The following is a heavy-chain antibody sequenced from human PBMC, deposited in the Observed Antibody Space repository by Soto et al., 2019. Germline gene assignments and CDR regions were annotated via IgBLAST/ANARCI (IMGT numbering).Heavy chain of an antibody. V-gene: IGHV4-34*01. CDR1: GGSFSGYY. J-gene: IGHJ4*02. D-gene: IGHD1-26*01. Sequence: PSETLSLTCAVYGGSFSGYYWTWIRQPPGKGLEWIGEITHSGSTTYNPSLKSRVTISVDTSRDQFSLRLTSVTAADTAAYYCVRAGLHRASYYIFNYCGQGALVTV. CDR2: ITHSGST. CDR3: VRAGLHRASYYIFNY.